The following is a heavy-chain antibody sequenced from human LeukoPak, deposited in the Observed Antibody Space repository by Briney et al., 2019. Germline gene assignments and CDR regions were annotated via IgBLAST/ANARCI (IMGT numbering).Heavy chain of an antibody. D-gene: IGHD3-22*01. Sequence: AGGFLRLSCAASGFTFSSYGMHWVRQAPGKGLEWVAVISYDGSNKYYADSVKGRFTISRDNSKNTLYLQMNSLGAEDTAVYYCAKDLLLYYYDSSGSIDYWGQGTLVTVSS. CDR2: ISYDGSNK. V-gene: IGHV3-30*18. J-gene: IGHJ4*02. CDR3: AKDLLLYYYDSSGSIDY. CDR1: GFTFSSYG.